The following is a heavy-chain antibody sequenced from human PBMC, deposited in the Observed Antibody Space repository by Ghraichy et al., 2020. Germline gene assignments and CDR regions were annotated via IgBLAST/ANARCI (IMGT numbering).Heavy chain of an antibody. Sequence: LSLTCAASGFTFSSYWMSWVRQAPGKGLEWVANIKQDGSEKYYVDSVKGRFTISRDNAKNSLYLQMNSLRAEDTAVYYCARDAVDTAMVKGIYYYYYYGMDVWGQGTTVTVSS. CDR3: ARDAVDTAMVKGIYYYYYYGMDV. CDR1: GFTFSSYW. V-gene: IGHV3-7*01. D-gene: IGHD5-18*01. J-gene: IGHJ6*02. CDR2: IKQDGSEK.